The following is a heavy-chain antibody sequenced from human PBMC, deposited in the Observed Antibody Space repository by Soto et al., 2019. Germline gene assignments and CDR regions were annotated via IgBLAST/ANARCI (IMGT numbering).Heavy chain of an antibody. V-gene: IGHV1-18*04. CDR2: ISGYNGNT. Sequence: ASVKVSCKAIGYSFTSHYMHWVRQAPGQGLEWVGWISGYNGNTNYAQKFQGRVTLTRDTSTKTAFMELRSLTGDDTAVYYCAREYGMDVWGQGTTVTVSS. J-gene: IGHJ6*02. CDR1: GYSFTSHY. CDR3: AREYGMDV.